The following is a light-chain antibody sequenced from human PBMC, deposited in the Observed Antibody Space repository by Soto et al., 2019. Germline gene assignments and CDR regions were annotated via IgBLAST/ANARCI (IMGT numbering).Light chain of an antibody. CDR2: DVT. V-gene: IGLV2-23*02. CDR3: SSYAGLATYVL. CDR1: NNDVGSYDL. J-gene: IGLJ2*01. Sequence: QSALTQPVSVSGSPGQSITISCTGTNNDVGSYDLVSWYRQSPGEAPKLIIYDVTKRPSGVSDRFSASKSGNTAYLTISGLQPEDEADYYCSSYAGLATYVLFGGGTKVTVL.